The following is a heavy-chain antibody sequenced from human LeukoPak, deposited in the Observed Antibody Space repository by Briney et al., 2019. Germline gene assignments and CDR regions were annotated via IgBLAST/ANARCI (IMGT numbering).Heavy chain of an antibody. CDR2: TYYRSKWSN. CDR1: GDSVSSNSTA. J-gene: IGHJ6*04. V-gene: IGHV6-1*01. D-gene: IGHD2-15*01. CDR3: AGDRPIVVGVAANYYSYYYGMDV. Sequence: LRTLSLTCAISGDSVSSNSTAGNWISQSPSRGLVWLGRTYYRSKWSNDYAVSVKSRININPDTSKNQFSLQLNSVTAEDTAVYYCAGDRPIVVGVAANYYSYYYGMDVWGKGTTVTVSS.